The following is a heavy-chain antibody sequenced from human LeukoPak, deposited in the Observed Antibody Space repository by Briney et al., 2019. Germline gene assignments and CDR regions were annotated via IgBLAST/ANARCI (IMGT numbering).Heavy chain of an antibody. CDR2: ISYDGSNK. V-gene: IGHV3-30*18. CDR1: GFTFSSYG. Sequence: GGSLGLSCAASGFTFSSYGMHWVRQAPGKGLEWVAVISYDGSNKYYADSVKGRFTISRDNSKNTLYLQMNSLRAEDTAVYYCAKDANYYGSGSYSWGQGTLVTVSS. D-gene: IGHD3-10*01. J-gene: IGHJ4*02. CDR3: AKDANYYGSGSYS.